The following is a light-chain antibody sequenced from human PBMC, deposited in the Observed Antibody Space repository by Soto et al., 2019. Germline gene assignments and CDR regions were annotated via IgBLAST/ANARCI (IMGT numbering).Light chain of an antibody. J-gene: IGLJ2*01. CDR3: CSYASSGTYVV. V-gene: IGLV2-23*01. Sequence: QSALTQPASVSGSPGQSITISCTGTSSNVGSYNLVSWYQQHPGKAPKLMIYEGTKRPSGVSNRFSGSRSGNTASLTISGLQAEDEADYYSCSYASSGTYVVFGGGTKVTVL. CDR2: EGT. CDR1: SSNVGSYNL.